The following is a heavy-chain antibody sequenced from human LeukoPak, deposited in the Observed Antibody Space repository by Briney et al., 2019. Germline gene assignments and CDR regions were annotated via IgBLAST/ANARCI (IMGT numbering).Heavy chain of an antibody. CDR1: GGSFSSYY. D-gene: IGHD6-6*01. Sequence: SETLSLTCAVYGGSFSSYYWSWIRQPAGKGLEWIGRIYTSGSTNYNPSLKSRVTMSVGTSKNQFSLKLSSVTAADTAVYYCAREIAARPYYYYYMDVWGKGTTVTVSS. J-gene: IGHJ6*03. V-gene: IGHV4-4*07. CDR2: IYTSGST. CDR3: AREIAARPYYYYYMDV.